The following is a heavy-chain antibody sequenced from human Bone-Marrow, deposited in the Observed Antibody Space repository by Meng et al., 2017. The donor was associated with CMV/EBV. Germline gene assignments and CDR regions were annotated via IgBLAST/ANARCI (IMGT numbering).Heavy chain of an antibody. CDR1: GFTFSDYY. Sequence: GGSLRLSCAASGFTFSDYYMSWIRQAPGKGLEWVSYISSSSSYIYYADSVKGRFTISRDNAKNSLYLQMKSLRAEDTAVYYCARDEEGSRPNDAFDIWGQGTMVTVSS. CDR3: ARDEEGSRPNDAFDI. V-gene: IGHV3-11*06. CDR2: ISSSSSYI. J-gene: IGHJ3*02.